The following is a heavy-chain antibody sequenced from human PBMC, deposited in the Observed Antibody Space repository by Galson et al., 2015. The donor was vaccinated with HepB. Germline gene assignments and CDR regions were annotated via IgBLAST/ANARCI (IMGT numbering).Heavy chain of an antibody. Sequence: SLRLSCAASGFTFSRYSMSWVRQAPGKGLEWVADIKYGGNNKLYTESVKGRFTISRDNSKNTLFLQMSSLSGEDTAVYYCAKSCAQDLSGYYSAYWGQATLVNVSS. CDR3: AKSCAQDLSGYYSAY. J-gene: IGHJ4*02. V-gene: IGHV3-33*07. CDR1: GFTFSRYS. CDR2: IKYGGNNK. D-gene: IGHD3-22*01.